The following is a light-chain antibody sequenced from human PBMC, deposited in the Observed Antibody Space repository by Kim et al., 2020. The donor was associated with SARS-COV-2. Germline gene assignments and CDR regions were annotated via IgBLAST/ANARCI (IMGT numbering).Light chain of an antibody. CDR2: AAS. CDR3: LKYSSAPLT. CDR1: QGISND. V-gene: IGKV1-27*01. Sequence: DIQMTQSPTSLSASGGDRVTITCRASQGISNDLGWYQQKPGKVPQLLIYAASTLQSGVPSRFSGSGSGTYFTLTISSLQPEDVATYYCLKYSSAPLTFGQGTKVDIK. J-gene: IGKJ1*01.